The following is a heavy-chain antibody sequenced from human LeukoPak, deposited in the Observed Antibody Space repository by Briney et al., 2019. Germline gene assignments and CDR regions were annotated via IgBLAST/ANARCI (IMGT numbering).Heavy chain of an antibody. CDR2: IRYDGSNK. J-gene: IGHJ4*02. CDR1: GFTFSSYG. V-gene: IGHV3-30*02. D-gene: IGHD2-15*01. CDR3: AKVDVVVVAAWAPDY. Sequence: GGSLRLSCAASGFTFSSYGMHWVRQAPGKGLEWVAFIRYDGSNKYYADSVKGRFTISRDNSKNTLSLQMNSLRAEDTAVYYCAKVDVVVVAAWAPDYWGQGTLVTVSS.